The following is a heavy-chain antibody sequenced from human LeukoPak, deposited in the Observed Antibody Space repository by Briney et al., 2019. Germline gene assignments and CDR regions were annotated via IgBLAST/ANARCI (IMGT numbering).Heavy chain of an antibody. CDR2: ISTSGRT. Sequence: TGGSLRLSCADSGFTFSSYAVSWVRQAPGKGLEWVPLISTSGRTHYADSVQGRFTISRDNSKNTLSLHMNSLRAEDTAVYYCARDLDSSGYYHVVDSWGQGALVTVSS. J-gene: IGHJ4*02. CDR3: ARDLDSSGYYHVVDS. V-gene: IGHV3-23*01. CDR1: GFTFSSYA. D-gene: IGHD3-22*01.